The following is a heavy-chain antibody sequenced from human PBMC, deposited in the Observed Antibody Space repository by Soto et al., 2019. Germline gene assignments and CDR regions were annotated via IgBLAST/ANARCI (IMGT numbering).Heavy chain of an antibody. CDR2: IYHSGST. D-gene: IGHD6-6*01. J-gene: IGHJ6*02. CDR3: ASWWLPNIAALHRGGTTRGIMDV. CDR1: GGSISRSNW. Sequence: ASETLSLTCAVSGGSISRSNWWSWVSQPPGKGLEWIGEIYHSGSTTYNPSLKSRVTISVDKSKNQFSLKLCSVTAADTAVYYCASWWLPNIAALHRGGTTRGIMDVWGQGTTVTVSS. V-gene: IGHV4-4*02.